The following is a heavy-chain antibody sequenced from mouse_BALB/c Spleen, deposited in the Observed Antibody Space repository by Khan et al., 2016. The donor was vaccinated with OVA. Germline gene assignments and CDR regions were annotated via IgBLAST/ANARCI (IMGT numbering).Heavy chain of an antibody. CDR1: GYTFTSYY. V-gene: IGHV1S81*02. J-gene: IGHJ3*01. Sequence: VQLQQSGAELVKPGASVKLSCKASGYTFTSYYMYWVKQRPGQGLEWIGEINHNNGGSNCNEKFKGKATMTVDKSSSTAYLQISSLSSEDSAVYYCTRSGYGSFAYWGQGTLVTVSA. D-gene: IGHD2-2*01. CDR2: INHNNGGS. CDR3: TRSGYGSFAY.